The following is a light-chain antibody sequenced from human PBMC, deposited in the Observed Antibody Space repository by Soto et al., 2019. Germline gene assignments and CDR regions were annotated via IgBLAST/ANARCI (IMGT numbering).Light chain of an antibody. CDR3: QQYANSPYT. Sequence: EIVLTQSPGTLSLSPGERATLSCRASQSVRSTSLAWYQQRPGQAPRLLIYTASSRATGIPDRFSGSGSGTVFTLTISRLEPEDFAMYYCQQYANSPYTFGQGTKLEIK. CDR1: QSVRSTS. J-gene: IGKJ2*01. V-gene: IGKV3-20*01. CDR2: TAS.